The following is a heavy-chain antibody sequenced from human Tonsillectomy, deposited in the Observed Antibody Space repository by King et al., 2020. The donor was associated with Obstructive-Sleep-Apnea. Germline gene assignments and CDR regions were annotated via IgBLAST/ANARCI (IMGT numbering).Heavy chain of an antibody. CDR2: TRNKANRYTT. V-gene: IGHV3-72*01. D-gene: IGHD3-9*01. CDR3: AREGFRYFDWAFDY. Sequence: EVQLVQSGGGLVQPGGSLRLSCAASGFIFSNHYMDWVRQAPGKGLEWVGRTRNKANRYTTEYAASVKGRFTISRDDSKNSLYLQMNSLKTEDTAVYYCAREGFRYFDWAFDYWGQGTLVTVSS. CDR1: GFIFSNHY. J-gene: IGHJ4*02.